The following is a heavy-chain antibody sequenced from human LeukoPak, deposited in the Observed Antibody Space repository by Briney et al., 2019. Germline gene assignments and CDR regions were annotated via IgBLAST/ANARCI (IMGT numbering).Heavy chain of an antibody. Sequence: GASVKLSCKASGYTFTSYAMNWVRQAPGQGLEWMGWINTHTGNPTYTQGFTGRFVFSLDTSVSTAYLHISSLHADDTAVYYCARAYSRYSSSSGYWGQGTLVTVSS. D-gene: IGHD6-6*01. J-gene: IGHJ4*02. CDR1: GYTFTSYA. CDR3: ARAYSRYSSSSGY. CDR2: INTHTGNP. V-gene: IGHV7-4-1*02.